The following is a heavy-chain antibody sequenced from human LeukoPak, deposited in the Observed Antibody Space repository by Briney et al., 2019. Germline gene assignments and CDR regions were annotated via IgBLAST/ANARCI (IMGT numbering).Heavy chain of an antibody. D-gene: IGHD3-10*01. CDR1: GFSFDNYA. CDR3: AKDSGPTY. Sequence: GGSLRLSCSASGFSFDNYAMNWVRQAPGKGLEWVSAISGGGSGTYYADSVKGRFTISRDNSKNTLYLQMNSLRAEDTAVYYCAKDSGPTYWGQGTLVTVSS. V-gene: IGHV3-23*01. J-gene: IGHJ4*02. CDR2: ISGGGSGT.